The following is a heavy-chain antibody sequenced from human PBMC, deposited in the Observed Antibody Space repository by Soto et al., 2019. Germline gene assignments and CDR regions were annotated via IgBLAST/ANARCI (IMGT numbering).Heavy chain of an antibody. D-gene: IGHD4-17*01. CDR1: GYTFTSYY. CDR3: ARSRGYDYGDYYGMDV. V-gene: IGHV1-69*06. J-gene: IGHJ6*02. CDR2: IIPIFGTA. Sequence: SVKVSCKASGYTFTSYYMPWVRQAPGQGLEWMGGIIPIFGTANYAQKFQGRVTITADKSTSTAYMELSSLRSEDTAVYYCARSRGYDYGDYYGMDVWGQGTTVTVSS.